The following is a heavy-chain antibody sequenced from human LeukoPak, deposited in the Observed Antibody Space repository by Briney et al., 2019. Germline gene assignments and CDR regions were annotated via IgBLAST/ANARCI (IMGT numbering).Heavy chain of an antibody. CDR1: GFTFSDYW. D-gene: IGHD4-17*01. Sequence: PGGSLRLSCAASGFTFSDYWMSWVRQAPGKGLEWVANIKQDGSEKHYVDSVKGRFTISRDNAKNSLYLQMNSLRAEDTAVYYCATELYGDYSPFDYRGQGTLVTVSS. CDR3: ATELYGDYSPFDY. J-gene: IGHJ4*02. V-gene: IGHV3-7*04. CDR2: IKQDGSEK.